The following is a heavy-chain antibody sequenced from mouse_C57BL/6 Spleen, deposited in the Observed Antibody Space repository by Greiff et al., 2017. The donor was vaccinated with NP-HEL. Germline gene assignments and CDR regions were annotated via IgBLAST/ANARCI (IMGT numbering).Heavy chain of an antibody. CDR2: IYPSDSET. J-gene: IGHJ1*03. CDR1: GYTFTSYW. Sequence: QVQLQQPGAELVRPGSSVKLSCKASGYTFTSYWMDWVKQRPGQGLEWIGNIYPSDSETHYNQKFKDKATLTVDKSSSTAYMQLSSLTSEDSAVYYCARGNSYYYGSSWYFDVWGTGTTVTVSS. D-gene: IGHD1-1*01. CDR3: ARGNSYYYGSSWYFDV. V-gene: IGHV1-61*01.